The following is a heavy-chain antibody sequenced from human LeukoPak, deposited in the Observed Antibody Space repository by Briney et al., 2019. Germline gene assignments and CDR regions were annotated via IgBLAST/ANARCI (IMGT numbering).Heavy chain of an antibody. CDR2: INHSGST. CDR3: ARHYGP. V-gene: IGHV4-34*01. Sequence: KPSETLSLTCTVYGGSFSDYYWSWIRQPPGKGLEWIGEINHSGSTNYNPSLKSRVTISVDTSKNQFSLKLSSVTAADTAVYYCARHYGPWGQGTLVTVST. J-gene: IGHJ5*02. CDR1: GGSFSDYY. D-gene: IGHD3-16*01.